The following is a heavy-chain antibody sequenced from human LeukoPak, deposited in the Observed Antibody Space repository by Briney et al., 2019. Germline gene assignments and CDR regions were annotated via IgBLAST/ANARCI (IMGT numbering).Heavy chain of an antibody. V-gene: IGHV1-46*01. CDR1: GYTFTSYY. J-gene: IGHJ6*02. CDR3: ASKIGVVVTAPIYYYYGMDV. D-gene: IGHD2-21*02. Sequence: ASVKVSCKASGYTFTSYYIHWVRQAPGQGLEWMGLINPRGDTTSYAQKFQGRVTMTRDTSTSTVYMELSSLTSEDSAVYYCASKIGVVVTAPIYYYYGMDVWGQGTTVTVSS. CDR2: INPRGDTT.